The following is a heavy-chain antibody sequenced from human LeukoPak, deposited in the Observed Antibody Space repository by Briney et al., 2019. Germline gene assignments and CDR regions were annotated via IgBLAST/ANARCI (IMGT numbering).Heavy chain of an antibody. CDR1: GVTFSNYC. CDR3: ARPRTGPNYDFWSVPSNEDSFIDPD. CDR2: IKQNGSAN. J-gene: IGHJ4*02. Sequence: PAGSLSLSCAASGVTFSNYCLSWVRQPPGKGLEWVANIKQNGSANYYVDSVNGRFTIYRDNAKTSLYLQMNSLRAEDTAVYYCARPRTGPNYDFWSVPSNEDSFIDPDWGQGTLVTVSS. V-gene: IGHV3-7*01. D-gene: IGHD3-3*01.